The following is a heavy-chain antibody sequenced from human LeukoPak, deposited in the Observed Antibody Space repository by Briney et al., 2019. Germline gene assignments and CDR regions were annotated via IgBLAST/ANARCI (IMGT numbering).Heavy chain of an antibody. CDR3: ARDRGITIFGVSNAFDI. CDR2: IYYSGST. CDR1: GGSISSGDYY. Sequence: SQTLSLTCTVSGGSISSGDYYWSWIRQPPGKGLEWIVYIYYSGSTYYNPSLKSRVTISVDTSKNQFSLKLSSVTAADTAVYYCARDRGITIFGVSNAFDIWGQGTMVTVSS. V-gene: IGHV4-30-4*01. D-gene: IGHD3-3*01. J-gene: IGHJ3*02.